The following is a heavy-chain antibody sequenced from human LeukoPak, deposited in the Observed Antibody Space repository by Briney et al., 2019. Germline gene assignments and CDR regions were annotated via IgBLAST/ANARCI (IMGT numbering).Heavy chain of an antibody. CDR2: ISSSSSTI. J-gene: IGHJ6*02. CDR1: GFTFSSYS. V-gene: IGHV3-48*01. D-gene: IGHD3-22*01. CDR3: ARAHRGYDSSGYYYSYYYYGMDV. Sequence: GGSLRLSCAASGFTFSSYSMNWVRQVPGKGLEWVSYISSSSSTIYYADSVKGRFTISRDNAKNSLYLQMNSLRAEDTAVYYCARAHRGYDSSGYYYSYYYYGMDVWGQGTTVTVSS.